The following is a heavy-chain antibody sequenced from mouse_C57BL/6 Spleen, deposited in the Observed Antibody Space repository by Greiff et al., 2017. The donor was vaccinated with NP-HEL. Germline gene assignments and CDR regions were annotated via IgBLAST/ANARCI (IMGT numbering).Heavy chain of an antibody. CDR3: ARSSGYGAMDY. CDR2: IHPNSGST. Sequence: VQLQQSGPELVKPGASVKISCKASGYAFSSSWMNWVKQRPGKGLEWIGMIHPNSGSTNYNEKFKSKATLTVDKSSSTAYMQLSSLTSEDSAVYYCARSSGYGAMDYWGQGTSVTVSS. V-gene: IGHV1-82*01. J-gene: IGHJ4*01. D-gene: IGHD2-10*02. CDR1: GYAFSSSW.